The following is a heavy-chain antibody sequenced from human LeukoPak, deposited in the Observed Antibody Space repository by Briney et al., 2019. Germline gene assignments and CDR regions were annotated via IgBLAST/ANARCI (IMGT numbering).Heavy chain of an antibody. CDR3: ARDLFSGAEMATFDY. CDR2: ISGNGGYT. J-gene: IGHJ4*02. Sequence: GGSLRLSCAASGFVFSTYAMHWVRQAPGKGLEYVSGISGNGGYTDYANSVKGRFTIYRDNFKNTLYLQMGSLRAEDTAVYYCARDLFSGAEMATFDYWGQGTLVTVSS. V-gene: IGHV3-64*01. CDR1: GFVFSTYA. D-gene: IGHD5-24*01.